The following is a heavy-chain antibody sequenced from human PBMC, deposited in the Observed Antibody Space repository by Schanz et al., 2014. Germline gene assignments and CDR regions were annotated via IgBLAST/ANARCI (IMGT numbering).Heavy chain of an antibody. J-gene: IGHJ4*02. CDR1: GSTFSDST. CDR3: ARVRTIYGSGAMGY. V-gene: IGHV3-64*04. D-gene: IGHD3-10*01. Sequence: VQLVESGGGLVQPGGSLKLSCAAPGSTFSDSTMQWVRQASGKGLEWVSSLGGSTGGIYYADSVKGRFTISRDNSKNTLYLQMNSLRAEDTAVYYCARVRTIYGSGAMGYWGQGTLVTVSS. CDR2: LGGSTGGI.